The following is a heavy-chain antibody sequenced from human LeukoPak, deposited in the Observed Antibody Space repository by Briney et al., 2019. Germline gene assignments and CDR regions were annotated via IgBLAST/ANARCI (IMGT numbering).Heavy chain of an antibody. Sequence: QSGGSLRHSFAASVVTFSSYGMSWVRQIPGKGLQLVSAISGSGGSTYYVDSVKARFTISRDNSKNTLYLQKNRMSAEDTAEYYCEKDFPPGPSWYSHYWGQETLVTVSS. CDR1: VVTFSSYG. CDR2: ISGSGGST. CDR3: EKDFPPGPSWYSHY. J-gene: IGHJ4*02. D-gene: IGHD6-13*01. V-gene: IGHV3-23*01.